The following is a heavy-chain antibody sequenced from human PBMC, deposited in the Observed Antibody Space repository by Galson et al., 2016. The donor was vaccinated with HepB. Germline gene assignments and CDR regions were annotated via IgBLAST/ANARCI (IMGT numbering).Heavy chain of an antibody. CDR1: GFTFNSYW. Sequence: SLRLSCAASGFTFNSYWLHWVRQAPGKGLEWVSVIRGSGASTYYADSVKGRFTISRDNSKNTLYLQVNSLRVEDTAIYYCARGRTTSCNSAFDIWGQGTMVTVSS. CDR3: ARGRTTSCNSAFDI. J-gene: IGHJ3*02. D-gene: IGHD2-2*02. CDR2: IRGSGAST. V-gene: IGHV3-23*01.